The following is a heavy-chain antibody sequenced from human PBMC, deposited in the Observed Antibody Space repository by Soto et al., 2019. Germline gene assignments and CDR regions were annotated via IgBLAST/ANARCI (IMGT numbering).Heavy chain of an antibody. CDR3: ARDRRYYGSGSYYPNWFDP. J-gene: IGHJ5*02. D-gene: IGHD3-10*01. CDR2: ISAYNGNT. CDR1: GYTFTSYG. V-gene: IGHV1-18*01. Sequence: ASVKVCCKASGYTFTSYGISWVRQPPGQGLEWMGWISAYNGNTNYAQKLQGRVTMTTDTSTSTAYMELRSLRSDDTAVYYCARDRRYYGSGSYYPNWFDPWGQGTLVTVSS.